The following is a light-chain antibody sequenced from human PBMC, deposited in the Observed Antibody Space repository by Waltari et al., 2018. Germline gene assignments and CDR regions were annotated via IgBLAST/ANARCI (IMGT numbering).Light chain of an antibody. CDR2: GIS. V-gene: IGKV3-15*01. Sequence: EIVMTQSPATLSVSLGERVTLSCRASQSLGSFLAWYQQKLGQAPRLLISGISTRATGIPARFSGSGSGTDFTLTISSLESEDFAVYYCQQYKSWPLTFGPGTKVDIK. J-gene: IGKJ3*01. CDR3: QQYKSWPLT. CDR1: QSLGSF.